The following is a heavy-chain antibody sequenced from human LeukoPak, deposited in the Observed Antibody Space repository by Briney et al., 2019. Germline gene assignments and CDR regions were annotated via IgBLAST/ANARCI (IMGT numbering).Heavy chain of an antibody. V-gene: IGHV3-23*01. CDR3: ARDMSSSTIFGVVTEFDP. CDR1: GFTFSSYG. J-gene: IGHJ5*02. D-gene: IGHD3-3*01. CDR2: INGSGGST. Sequence: GTLRLSCAASGFTFSSYGMSWVRQAPGKGLEWVSAINGSGGSTYYADSVKGRFTISRDNAKNSLYLQMNSLRAEDTAVYYCARDMSSSTIFGVVTEFDPWGQGTLVTVSS.